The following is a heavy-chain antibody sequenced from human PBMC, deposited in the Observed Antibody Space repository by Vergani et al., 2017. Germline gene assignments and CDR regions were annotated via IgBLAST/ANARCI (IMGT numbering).Heavy chain of an antibody. Sequence: EVQLLESGGGLVQPGGSLRLSCAASGFTFSSYAMSWVRQAPGKGLEWVSAISGSGGSTYYADSGKGRFTISRDNSKNTLYLQMNSLRAEDTAVYYCAKDSQWLVLHYYYYGRDVWGQGP. V-gene: IGHV3-23*01. J-gene: IGHJ6*01. CDR2: ISGSGGST. CDR1: GFTFSSYA. D-gene: IGHD6-19*01. CDR3: AKDSQWLVLHYYYYGRDV.